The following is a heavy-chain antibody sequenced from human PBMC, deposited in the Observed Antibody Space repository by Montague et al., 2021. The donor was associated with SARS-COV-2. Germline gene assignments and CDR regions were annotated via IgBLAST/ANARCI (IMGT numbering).Heavy chain of an antibody. CDR2: IYPGDSDT. Sequence: QSGAEVKTPGDSLKMSCKASGYIFSNYWIGWVRQMPGKGLEWMGRIYPGDSDTRYSPSFQGQVTISADKSIGTAYLQWSSLKASDTAMYYCARLSSVSPTGSNWFDPWGQGTLVTVSS. CDR1: GYIFSNYW. CDR3: ARLSSVSPTGSNWFDP. V-gene: IGHV5-51*01. D-gene: IGHD1-14*01. J-gene: IGHJ5*02.